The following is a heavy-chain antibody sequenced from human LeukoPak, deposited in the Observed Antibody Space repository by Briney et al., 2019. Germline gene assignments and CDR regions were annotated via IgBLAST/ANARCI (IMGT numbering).Heavy chain of an antibody. D-gene: IGHD3-10*01. Sequence: SETLSLTCAVSGYSISSGYYWGWIRQPPGKGLEWIGSIYHSGSTYYNPSLKSRVTISVDTSKNHFSLKLSSVTAADTAVYYCARHFQPMVRGVITPYWGQGTLVTVSS. J-gene: IGHJ4*02. CDR2: IYHSGST. CDR1: GYSISSGYY. CDR3: ARHFQPMVRGVITPY. V-gene: IGHV4-38-2*01.